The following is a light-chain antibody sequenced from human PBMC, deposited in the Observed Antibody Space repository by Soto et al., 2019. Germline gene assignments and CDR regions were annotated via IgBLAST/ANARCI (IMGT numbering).Light chain of an antibody. CDR1: SSDIGAYNY. CDR3: SSYTSTSVV. J-gene: IGLJ2*01. V-gene: IGLV2-14*01. Sequence: QSALTQPASVSGSHGQSITISCTGTSSDIGAYNYVSWYQQHPGKAPKVIIYDVNNRPSGVSNRFSGSKSGNTASLTISGLQAEDEVDYYCSSYTSTSVVFGGGTKLTGL. CDR2: DVN.